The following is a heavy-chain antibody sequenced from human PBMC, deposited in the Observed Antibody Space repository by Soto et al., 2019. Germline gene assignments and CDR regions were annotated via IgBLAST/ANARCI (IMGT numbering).Heavy chain of an antibody. Sequence: EVELVESGGVVVQPGGSLRLSCAASGFTFDDYTMHWVRQAPGRGLEWVSLISSDGGSTYYADSVKGRFTISRDNSKNSLYLQMHSLRTEDTALYYCANSRTNRYDAFEIWGQGTMVTVSS. J-gene: IGHJ3*02. CDR3: ANSRTNRYDAFEI. CDR1: GFTFDDYT. CDR2: ISSDGGST. D-gene: IGHD3-16*02. V-gene: IGHV3-43*01.